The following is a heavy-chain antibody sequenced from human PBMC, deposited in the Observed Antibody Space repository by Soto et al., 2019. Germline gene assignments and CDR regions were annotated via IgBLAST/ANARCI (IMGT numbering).Heavy chain of an antibody. V-gene: IGHV4-30-4*01. J-gene: IGHJ5*02. Sequence: SETLSLTCAVSGGXISSGDYYWSWIRQPPGKGLEWIGYIYYSGSTHYTPSLSRVSISVDTSKNQFSLKLSSATAADTAVYYCARKGGSNYDCFDPWGQGTLVTVSS. CDR1: GGXISSGDYY. CDR3: ARKGGSNYDCFDP. CDR2: IYYSGST. D-gene: IGHD4-4*01.